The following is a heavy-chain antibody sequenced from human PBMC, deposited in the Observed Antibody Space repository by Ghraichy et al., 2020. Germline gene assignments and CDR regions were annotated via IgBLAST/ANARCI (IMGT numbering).Heavy chain of an antibody. CDR2: INHSGST. D-gene: IGHD4-11*01. J-gene: IGHJ6*02. CDR1: GGSFSGYY. V-gene: IGHV4-34*01. CDR3: ARWKQFTVIYYYYGMDV. Sequence: SETLSLTCAVYGGSFSGYYWSWIRQPPGKGLEWIGEINHSGSTNYNPSLKSRVTISVDTSKNQFSLKLSSVTAADTAVYYCARWKQFTVIYYYYGMDVWGQGTTVTVSS.